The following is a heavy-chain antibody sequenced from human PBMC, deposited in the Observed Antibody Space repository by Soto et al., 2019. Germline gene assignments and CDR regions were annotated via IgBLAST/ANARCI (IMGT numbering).Heavy chain of an antibody. V-gene: IGHV4-30-2*01. J-gene: IGHJ4*02. Sequence: QLQLQESGSGLVKPSQTLSLTCAVSGGSISGTTYSWSWIRQPPGKGLEWIGCIYDSGNTYYNPSLKSQFSISVDRSKNQFSLNLSSVTAADTAVYYCARGQGAAAGHSNFDYWGQGALVTVSS. CDR3: ARGQGAAAGHSNFDY. D-gene: IGHD6-13*01. CDR2: IYDSGNT. CDR1: GGSISGTTYS.